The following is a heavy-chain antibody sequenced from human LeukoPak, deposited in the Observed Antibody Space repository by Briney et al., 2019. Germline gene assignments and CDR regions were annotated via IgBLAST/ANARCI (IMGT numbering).Heavy chain of an antibody. V-gene: IGHV3-20*04. CDR2: INWNGGST. D-gene: IGHD1-7*01. CDR1: GFTFSSYA. J-gene: IGHJ6*03. Sequence: GGSLRLSCAASGFTFSSYAMSWVRQAPGKGLEWVSGINWNGGSTGYADSVKGRFTISRDSAKNSLYLQMNSLRAEDTALYYCARCLNWNYSPGDYYYYYYMDVWGKGTTVTVSS. CDR3: ARCLNWNYSPGDYYYYYYMDV.